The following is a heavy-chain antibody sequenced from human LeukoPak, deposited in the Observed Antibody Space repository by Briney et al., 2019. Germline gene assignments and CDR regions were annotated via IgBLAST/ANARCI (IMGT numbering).Heavy chain of an antibody. Sequence: ASVKVSCNASGYTFTSYGISWVRQAPGQGLEWMGWISAYNGNTNYAQKLQGRVTMTTDTSTSTAYMELRSLRSDDTAVYYCARDYRDVLLWFGELSKWGQGTLVTVSS. CDR2: ISAYNGNT. CDR1: GYTFTSYG. CDR3: ARDYRDVLLWFGELSK. J-gene: IGHJ4*02. V-gene: IGHV1-18*01. D-gene: IGHD3-10*01.